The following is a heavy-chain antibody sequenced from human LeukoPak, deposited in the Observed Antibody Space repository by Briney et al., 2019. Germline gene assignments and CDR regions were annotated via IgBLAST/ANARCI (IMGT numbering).Heavy chain of an antibody. CDR3: ARDGEVVYYDSSNYYDY. D-gene: IGHD3-22*01. Sequence: PGGSLRLSCAASGFTFSSYEMNWVRQAPGKGLEWVSYISSSGTTIYYADSVKGRFTISRDNAKNSLYLQMNSLRAEDTAVYYCARDGEVVYYDSSNYYDYWGQGTLVTVSS. CDR2: ISSSGTTI. V-gene: IGHV3-48*03. CDR1: GFTFSSYE. J-gene: IGHJ4*02.